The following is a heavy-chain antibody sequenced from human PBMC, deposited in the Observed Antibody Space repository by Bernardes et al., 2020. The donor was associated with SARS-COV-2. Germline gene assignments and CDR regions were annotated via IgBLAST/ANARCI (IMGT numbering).Heavy chain of an antibody. V-gene: IGHV3-33*01. J-gene: IGHJ4*02. Sequence: SLLRSCAASGFTFRNYGMHWVRQAPGKGLEWVAVVWYDGSNKNYADSVKGRFTISRDNSKNTLYLQMNSLRAEDTAVYYCARVREDQLVDDFWGQGTLVTVSS. D-gene: IGHD6-6*01. CDR1: GFTFRNYG. CDR3: ARVREDQLVDDF. CDR2: VWYDGSNK.